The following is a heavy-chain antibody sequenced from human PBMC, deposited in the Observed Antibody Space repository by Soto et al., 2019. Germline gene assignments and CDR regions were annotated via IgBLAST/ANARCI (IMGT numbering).Heavy chain of an antibody. J-gene: IGHJ4*02. Sequence: GGSLRLSCAASGFTFSSYAMHWVRQAPGKGLEWVAVISYDGSNKYYADSVKGRFTISRDNSKNTLYLQMNSLRAEDTAVYYCAKDRGRLRFLEWLFEFDDWGQGTLVTVSS. CDR3: AKDRGRLRFLEWLFEFDD. V-gene: IGHV3-30-3*01. CDR1: GFTFSSYA. CDR2: ISYDGSNK. D-gene: IGHD3-3*01.